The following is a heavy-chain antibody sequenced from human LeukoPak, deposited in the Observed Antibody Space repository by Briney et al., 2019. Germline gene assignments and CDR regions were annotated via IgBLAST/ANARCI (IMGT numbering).Heavy chain of an antibody. Sequence: PSETLSLTCTVSGGSISSYYWSCIRQPPGKGLEWIGYIYYSGSTNYNPSLKSRVTISVDTSKNQFSLNLISVTAADTAVYYCARASSYTGRLGWWGQGTLVTVSS. CDR3: ARASSYTGRLGW. J-gene: IGHJ4*02. CDR1: GGSISSYY. CDR2: IYYSGST. V-gene: IGHV4-59*08. D-gene: IGHD2-2*01.